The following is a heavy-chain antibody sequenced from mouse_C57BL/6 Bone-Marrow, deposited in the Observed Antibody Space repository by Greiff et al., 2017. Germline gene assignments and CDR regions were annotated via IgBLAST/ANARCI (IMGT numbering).Heavy chain of an antibody. Sequence: VQLQESGAELARPGASVKLSCKASGYTFTSYGISWVKQRTGQGLEWIGEIYPRSGNTYYNEKFKGKATLTADKSSSTAYMELRSLTSEDSAVYFGARRIYDGYYDYFGYWGQGTTLTVSS. V-gene: IGHV1-81*01. D-gene: IGHD2-3*01. CDR3: ARRIYDGYYDYFGY. J-gene: IGHJ2*01. CDR2: IYPRSGNT. CDR1: GYTFTSYG.